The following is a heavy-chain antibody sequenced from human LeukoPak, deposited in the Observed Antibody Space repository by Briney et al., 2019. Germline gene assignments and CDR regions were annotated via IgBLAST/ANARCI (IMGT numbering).Heavy chain of an antibody. CDR3: ARGRDSLSYWFDP. J-gene: IGHJ5*02. CDR2: INHSGST. V-gene: IGHV4-34*01. Sequence: SETLSLTCAVYGGSFSGYYWSWIRQPPGKGLEWIGEINHSGSTNYNPSLKSRVTISVDTSKTQFSLKLSSVTAADTAVYYCARGRDSLSYWFDPWGQGTLVTVSS. D-gene: IGHD2-15*01. CDR1: GGSFSGYY.